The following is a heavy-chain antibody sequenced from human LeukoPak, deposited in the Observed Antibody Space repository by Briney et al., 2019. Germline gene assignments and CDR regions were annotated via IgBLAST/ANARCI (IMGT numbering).Heavy chain of an antibody. J-gene: IGHJ4*02. V-gene: IGHV1-2*02. CDR1: GYTCTGYY. CDR3: ARGCVYYYDSSGYYEGFDY. D-gene: IGHD3-22*01. CDR2: INPNSGGT. Sequence: ASVKVSCKASGYTCTGYYMHWVRQAPGQGLEWMGWINPNSGGTNYAQKFQGRVTMTRDTSISTAYMELSRLRSDDTAVYYCARGCVYYYDSSGYYEGFDYWGQGTLVTVSS.